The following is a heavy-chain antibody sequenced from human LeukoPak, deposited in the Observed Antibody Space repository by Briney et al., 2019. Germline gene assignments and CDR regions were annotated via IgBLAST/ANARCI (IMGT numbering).Heavy chain of an antibody. Sequence: ASVKVSCKASGYTFSGYQVHWLRQAPGQGLEWMGRMNPSSGVTNYAQKFQGRVTMTRDTSINTAYLDLSALKSDDTTVYYCASRAASVTLGYWGQGTLVTVSS. D-gene: IGHD2-15*01. CDR2: MNPSSGVT. V-gene: IGHV1-2*06. CDR1: GYTFSGYQ. CDR3: ASRAASVTLGY. J-gene: IGHJ4*02.